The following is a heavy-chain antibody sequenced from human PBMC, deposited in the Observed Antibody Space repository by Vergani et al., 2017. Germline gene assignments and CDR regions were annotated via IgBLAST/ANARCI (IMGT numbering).Heavy chain of an antibody. CDR3: ARINDCSSTSCYDVFDI. D-gene: IGHD2-2*01. Sequence: EVPLVQSGAEVKKPGESLKISCKGSGYSFTNYWIGWVRQMPGKGLDWMGIIYPGDSATRYSPSFQGQVTISVDKSISTAYLQWSSLKASDTAMYFCARINDCSSTSCYDVFDIWGQGTMLTVSS. CDR1: GYSFTNYW. V-gene: IGHV5-51*01. CDR2: IYPGDSAT. J-gene: IGHJ3*02.